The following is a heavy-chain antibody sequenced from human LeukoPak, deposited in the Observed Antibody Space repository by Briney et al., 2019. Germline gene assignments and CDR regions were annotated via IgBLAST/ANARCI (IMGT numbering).Heavy chain of an antibody. CDR1: LFTFSSYA. Sequence: GGSLRLSRAASLFTFSSYAMSWVRQAPGKGLEWVSAISGSGGSTYYADSVKGRFTISRDNSKNTLYLQMNSLRAEDTAVYYCAKDRGSGSFSYGMDVWGQGTTVTVSS. CDR2: ISGSGGST. V-gene: IGHV3-23*01. J-gene: IGHJ6*02. CDR3: AKDRGSGSFSYGMDV. D-gene: IGHD3-10*01.